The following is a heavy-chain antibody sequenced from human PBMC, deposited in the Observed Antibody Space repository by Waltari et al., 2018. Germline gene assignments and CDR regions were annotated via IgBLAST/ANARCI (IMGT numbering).Heavy chain of an antibody. Sequence: QVQLVQSGSELKKPGASVKVSCKAYGYTFTNYAINWLRQAPGQGLELMGWINTNTGNPTYVQGFTGRFVFSLDTSVSTAYLQINSLKADDTAVYYCAREVVPAATIVVNWFDPWGQGTLVTVSS. CDR2: INTNTGNP. V-gene: IGHV7-4-1*02. CDR3: AREVVPAATIVVNWFDP. CDR1: GYTFTNYA. D-gene: IGHD2-2*01. J-gene: IGHJ5*02.